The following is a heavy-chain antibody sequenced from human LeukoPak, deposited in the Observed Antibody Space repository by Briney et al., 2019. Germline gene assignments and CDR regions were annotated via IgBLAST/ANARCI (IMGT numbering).Heavy chain of an antibody. J-gene: IGHJ4*02. D-gene: IGHD1-26*01. CDR1: GFTFSNYG. CDR2: ILYYRSDE. CDR3: AKGRVANGSFFDY. Sequence: GGAPILSCAASGFTFSNYGMHWVRQAPRKGLEGVAGILYYRSDEYNADSVKGRFTISRDNSKNTVYLQMNSLGAEDTAVYYCAKGRVANGSFFDYWGQGTLVTVSS. V-gene: IGHV3-30*18.